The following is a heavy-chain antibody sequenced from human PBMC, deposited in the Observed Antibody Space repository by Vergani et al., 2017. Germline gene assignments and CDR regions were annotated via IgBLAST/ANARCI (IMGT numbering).Heavy chain of an antibody. CDR1: GFTFSSYA. J-gene: IGHJ4*02. V-gene: IGHV3-23*01. CDR2: ISGSGGST. CDR3: ARVDYDSSGSYLGY. Sequence: EVQLLESGGGLVQPGGSLRLSCAASGFTFSSYAMSWVRQAPGKGLEWVSAISGSGGSTYYADSVKGRFTISRDNSKNTLYLQMNSLRAEDTAVYYCARVDYDSSGSYLGYWGQGTLVTVSS. D-gene: IGHD3-22*01.